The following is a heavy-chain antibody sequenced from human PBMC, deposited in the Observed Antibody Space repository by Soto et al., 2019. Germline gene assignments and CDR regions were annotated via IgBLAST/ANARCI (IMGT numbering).Heavy chain of an antibody. V-gene: IGHV4-59*01. CDR2: IYYSGST. CDR1: GDSISSSY. D-gene: IGHD4-17*01. CDR3: ARQYGDYVRGAFDI. Sequence: PSETLSLTCAVSGDSISSSYWSWIRQPPGKGLEWIGYIYYSGSTNYNPSLKSRVTISVDTSKNQFSLKLSSVTAADTAVYYCARQYGDYVRGAFDIWGQGTMVTVSS. J-gene: IGHJ3*02.